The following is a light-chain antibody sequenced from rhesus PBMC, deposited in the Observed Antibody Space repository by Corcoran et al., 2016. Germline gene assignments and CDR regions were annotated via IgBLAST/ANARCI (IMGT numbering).Light chain of an antibody. CDR3: LLYYSSGQHV. Sequence: QAIVTQEPSLTVSPGGTVTLTCCSRTGAVTSGNYPHWFQQKPGQAPRGLIWNTNNKHSWTPARFSGSLAGGNSALTLSGAQPDDEAEYYCLLYYSSGQHVFGGGTKLTVL. CDR2: NTN. V-gene: IGLV7-80*01. CDR1: TGAVTSGNY. J-gene: IGLJ6*01.